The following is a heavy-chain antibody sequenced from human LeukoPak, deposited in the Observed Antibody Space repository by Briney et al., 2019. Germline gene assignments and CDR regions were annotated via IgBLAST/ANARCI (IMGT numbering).Heavy chain of an antibody. J-gene: IGHJ4*02. D-gene: IGHD3-9*01. Sequence: PSETLSLTCAVYGGSFSGYYWSWIRQPPGKGLEWIGEINHSGSTNYNPSLKSRATISVDTSKNQFSLKLSSVTAADTAVYYCARVVLRYFVSAHYFDYWGQGTLVTVSS. CDR3: ARVVLRYFVSAHYFDY. V-gene: IGHV4-34*01. CDR1: GGSFSGYY. CDR2: INHSGST.